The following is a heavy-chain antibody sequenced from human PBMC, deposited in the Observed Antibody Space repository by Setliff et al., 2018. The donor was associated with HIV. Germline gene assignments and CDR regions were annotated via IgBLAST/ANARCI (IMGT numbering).Heavy chain of an antibody. D-gene: IGHD3-22*01. J-gene: IGHJ4*02. V-gene: IGHV1-18*01. CDR2: ISPYNGNT. Sequence: VSCKASGYTFTNFGITWVRQAPGQGLEWMGWISPYNGNTNYAPELHGRVTMTTDTSTSTASLELRSLRSDDTAVYYCARDRIPSKWLLESDYWGQGTLVTVSS. CDR3: ARDRIPSKWLLESDY. CDR1: GYTFTNFG.